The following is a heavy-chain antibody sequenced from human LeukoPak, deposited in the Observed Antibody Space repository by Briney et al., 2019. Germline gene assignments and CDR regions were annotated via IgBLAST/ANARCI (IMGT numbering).Heavy chain of an antibody. CDR1: GYSISSGYY. CDR2: IYHSGSS. V-gene: IGHV4-38-2*02. J-gene: IGHJ4*02. D-gene: IGHD3-16*01. CDR3: ARGSHDRRGEFDH. Sequence: SETLSLTCTVSGYSISSGYYWGWIRQAPGKGLEWIGSIYHSGSSYYSPSLKSRLTISVDTSKNQFSLKLSSVTAADTAVYYCARGSHDRRGEFDHWGQGTLVTVTS.